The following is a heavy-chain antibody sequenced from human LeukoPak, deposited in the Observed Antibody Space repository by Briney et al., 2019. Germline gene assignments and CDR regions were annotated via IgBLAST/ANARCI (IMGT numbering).Heavy chain of an antibody. CDR3: TAGSIFRVVSYAEDY. J-gene: IGHJ4*02. D-gene: IGHD3-3*01. CDR1: GFTFNTAW. CDR2: IKSKSDGGTA. V-gene: IGHV3-15*01. Sequence: GGSLRLSCAASGFTFNTAWMSWFRQAPGKGLERVGSIKSKSDGGTADYTAPVKGRFIISRGDSRNTLYLQMNSLKTEDTAVYYCTAGSIFRVVSYAEDYWGQGTLVTVSS.